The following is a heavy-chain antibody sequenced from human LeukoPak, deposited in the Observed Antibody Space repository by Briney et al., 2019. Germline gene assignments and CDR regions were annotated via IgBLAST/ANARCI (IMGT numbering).Heavy chain of an antibody. CDR1: GFTFSSYA. D-gene: IGHD6-6*01. V-gene: IGHV3-23*01. Sequence: PGGSLRLSCAAPGFTFSSYAMSWVRQAPGKGLEWVSAISGSGGSTYYADSVKGRFTISRDNSKNTLYLQMNSLRAEDTVVYYCAKDRGGLGDLEYSSSPGAFDYWGQGTLVTVSS. CDR2: ISGSGGST. J-gene: IGHJ4*02. CDR3: AKDRGGLGDLEYSSSPGAFDY.